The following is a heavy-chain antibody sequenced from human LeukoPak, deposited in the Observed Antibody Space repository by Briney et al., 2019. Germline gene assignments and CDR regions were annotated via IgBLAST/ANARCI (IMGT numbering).Heavy chain of an antibody. D-gene: IGHD2-15*01. J-gene: IGHJ4*02. V-gene: IGHV3-30*02. Sequence: GGSLRLSCAASGFTFSTYGMHWVRQAPGKGLEWVAFIRFDGINKYYADSVKGRFAISRDSSKNTLYLQMNSLRAEDTAVYYCAKGYCSGSCYNGLDYWGQGTLVTVSS. CDR1: GFTFSTYG. CDR3: AKGYCSGSCYNGLDY. CDR2: IRFDGINK.